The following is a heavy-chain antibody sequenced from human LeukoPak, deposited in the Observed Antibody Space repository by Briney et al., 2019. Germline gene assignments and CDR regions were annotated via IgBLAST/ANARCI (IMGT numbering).Heavy chain of an antibody. Sequence: PGGSLRLSCAASGFSFSDYSMNWVRQAPGKGLEWVSFISSYSTYIYYADSLKGRFTISRDNAKNSLYLQMNSLRAEDTAVYYCARDSFAGYDSSGYSSYDYWGQGTLVTVYS. CDR1: GFSFSDYS. V-gene: IGHV3-21*01. CDR3: ARDSFAGYDSSGYSSYDY. CDR2: ISSYSTYI. J-gene: IGHJ4*02. D-gene: IGHD3-22*01.